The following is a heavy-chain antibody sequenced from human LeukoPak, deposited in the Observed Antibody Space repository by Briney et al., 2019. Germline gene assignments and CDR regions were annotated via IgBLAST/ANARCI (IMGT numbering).Heavy chain of an antibody. CDR3: ARESDY. Sequence: SETLSLTCTVSGGSISSHYWSWIRQPPGKGLEWIGYIYYSGSTNYNPSLKSRVTISVDTSKNQFSLKLGSVTAADTAVYYCARESDYWGQGTLVTVSS. V-gene: IGHV4-59*11. CDR2: IYYSGST. J-gene: IGHJ4*02. CDR1: GGSISSHY.